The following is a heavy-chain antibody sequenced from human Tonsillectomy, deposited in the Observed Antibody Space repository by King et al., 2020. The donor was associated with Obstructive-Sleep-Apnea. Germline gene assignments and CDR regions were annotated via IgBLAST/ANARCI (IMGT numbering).Heavy chain of an antibody. CDR3: AKAGDNYDYVWGSYSWYFDL. J-gene: IGHJ2*01. D-gene: IGHD3-16*01. V-gene: IGHV3-23*04. Sequence: VQLVESGGGLVQPGGSLRLSCAASGFTFSSYAMSWVRQAPGKGLEWVSAISGSVGSTYYADSVKGRFTISRDNSKNTLYLQMNSLRVEDTAVYYCAKAGDNYDYVWGSYSWYFDLWGRGTLVTVSS. CDR1: GFTFSSYA. CDR2: ISGSVGST.